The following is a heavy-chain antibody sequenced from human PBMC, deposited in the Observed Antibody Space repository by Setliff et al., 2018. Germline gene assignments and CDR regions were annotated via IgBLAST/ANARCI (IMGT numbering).Heavy chain of an antibody. CDR3: AGLFRDGWNYFDS. CDR2: IKHSGNT. V-gene: IGHV4-38-2*01. Sequence: PSETLSLTCAVSGYSISSPHYWGWIRQPPGKGLEWIGSIKHSGNTYYNPSLKSRVTMSVDTSKSLLSLKLSSVTTTDTAVYYCAGLFRDGWNYFDSWGQGTLVTVSS. CDR1: GYSISSPHY. J-gene: IGHJ4*02. D-gene: IGHD2-21*01.